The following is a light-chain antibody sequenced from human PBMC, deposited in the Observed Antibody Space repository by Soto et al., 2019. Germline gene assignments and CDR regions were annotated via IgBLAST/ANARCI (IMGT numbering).Light chain of an antibody. CDR1: QSVSSSY. V-gene: IGKV3-20*01. CDR2: GAS. J-gene: IGKJ3*01. Sequence: EIVLTQSPGTLSLSPGERATLSCRASQSVSSSYLAWYQQKPGQAPRLLISGASSRATGIPDRFSGSGSGTHFTPTIRRLEPEDFAGYYCQQYGGSPPFTFGPGTKVDIK. CDR3: QQYGGSPPFT.